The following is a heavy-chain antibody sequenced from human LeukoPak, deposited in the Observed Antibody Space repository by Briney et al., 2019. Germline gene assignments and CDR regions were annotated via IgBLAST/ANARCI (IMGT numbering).Heavy chain of an antibody. J-gene: IGHJ6*02. CDR1: GGSISSGGYY. CDR2: IYYSGST. CDR3: ARATSSGSYRSYYYYGMDV. V-gene: IGHV4-31*03. D-gene: IGHD1-26*01. Sequence: PSETLSLTCTVSGGSISSGGYYWSWIRQHPGKGLEWIGYIYYSGSTYYNPSLKSRVTISVDTSKNQFSLKLSSVTAADTAVYYCARATSSGSYRSYYYYGMDVWGQGTTVTVSS.